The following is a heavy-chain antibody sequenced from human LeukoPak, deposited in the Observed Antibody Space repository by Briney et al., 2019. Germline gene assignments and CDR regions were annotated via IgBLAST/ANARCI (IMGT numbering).Heavy chain of an antibody. CDR1: GFTFSNYG. CDR3: ARGSPPRRNYDSRGYYSYYFDY. J-gene: IGHJ4*02. CDR2: IRYDGSNK. V-gene: IGHV3-30*02. D-gene: IGHD3-22*01. Sequence: GGSLRLSCAASGFTFSNYGMHWVRQGPGKGLEWVAFIRYDGSNKYYADSVKGRFTISRDNSKNTLYLHVNSLRSDDTAVYYCARGSPPRRNYDSRGYYSYYFDYWGQGTLVTVSS.